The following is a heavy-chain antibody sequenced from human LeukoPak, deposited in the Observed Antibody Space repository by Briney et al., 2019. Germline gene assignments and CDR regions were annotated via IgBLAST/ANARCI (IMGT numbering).Heavy chain of an antibody. V-gene: IGHV4-4*07. CDR3: ARVGRFGEWAVTARNWYFDL. CDR1: GGSISSYY. D-gene: IGHD3-10*01. J-gene: IGHJ2*01. CDR2: IYTSGST. Sequence: SETLSLTCTVSGGSISSYYWSWIRQPAGKGLEWIGRIYTSGSTNYNPSLKSRVTMSVDTSKNQFSLKLSSVTAADTAVYYCARVGRFGEWAVTARNWYFDLWGRGTLVTVSS.